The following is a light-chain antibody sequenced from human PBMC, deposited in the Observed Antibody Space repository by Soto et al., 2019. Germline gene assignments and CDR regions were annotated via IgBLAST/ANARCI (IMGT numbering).Light chain of an antibody. CDR3: QQYNTYSPLT. CDR1: QSISSW. V-gene: IGKV1-5*03. Sequence: DIQMTQSPSTLSASVGDRVTITCRASQSISSWLAWYQQKPGKAPKLLIYKASSLESGVPSRFSGSGSRTEFPLTISSLQPDDFATYYCQQYNTYSPLTFGGGTKVEIK. J-gene: IGKJ4*01. CDR2: KAS.